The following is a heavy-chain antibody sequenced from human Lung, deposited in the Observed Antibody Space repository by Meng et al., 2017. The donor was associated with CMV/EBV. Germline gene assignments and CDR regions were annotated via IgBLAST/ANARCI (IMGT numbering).Heavy chain of an antibody. Sequence: SGYTFTSYGISWVRHAPGQGLEWMGWISAYNGNTNYAQKLQGRVTMTTDTSTSTAYMELRSLRSDDTAVYYCARDRWAFRYSYGVDYWGQGTLVTVSS. CDR2: ISAYNGNT. CDR1: GYTFTSYG. J-gene: IGHJ4*02. CDR3: ARDRWAFRYSYGVDY. D-gene: IGHD5-18*01. V-gene: IGHV1-18*01.